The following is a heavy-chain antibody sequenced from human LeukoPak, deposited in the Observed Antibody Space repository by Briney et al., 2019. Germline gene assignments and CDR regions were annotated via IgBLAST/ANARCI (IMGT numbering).Heavy chain of an antibody. V-gene: IGHV3-66*01. J-gene: IGHJ4*02. CDR3: ARDRPGGSYLDFDY. CDR1: GFSFSAYA. Sequence: GGSLRLSCAASGFSFSAYAMHWVRQAPGKGLEWVSVIYNDDSASYADSVKGRFTISRDNSRNTLYLQMNSLRAEDTAVYYCARDRPGGSYLDFDYWGQGTLVTVSS. D-gene: IGHD1-26*01. CDR2: IYNDDSA.